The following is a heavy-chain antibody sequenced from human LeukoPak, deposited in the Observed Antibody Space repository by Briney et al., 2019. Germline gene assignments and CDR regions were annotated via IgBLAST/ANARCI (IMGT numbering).Heavy chain of an antibody. V-gene: IGHV3-15*01. Sequence: PGGSLRLSCAASGFTFSNAWVSWVRQAPGKGLEWVGRIKSKTDGGTTDYAAPVKGRFTISRDDSKNTLYLQMNSLKTEDTAVYYCTTAADMITFGGVSYWGQGTLVTVSS. J-gene: IGHJ4*02. CDR1: GFTFSNAW. CDR3: TTAADMITFGGVSY. CDR2: IKSKTDGGTT. D-gene: IGHD3-16*01.